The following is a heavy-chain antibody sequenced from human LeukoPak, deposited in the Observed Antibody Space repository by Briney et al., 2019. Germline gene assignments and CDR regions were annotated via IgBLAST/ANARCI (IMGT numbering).Heavy chain of an antibody. D-gene: IGHD2-15*01. V-gene: IGHV3-48*03. J-gene: IGHJ4*02. CDR2: INSGSTI. CDR1: GFTLSSSD. Sequence: GGSLRLSCAASGFTLSSSDMNWVRQAPGKGLEWVSYINSGSTIYYADSVKGRFTISRDNAKDSLYLQMNSLRAEDTAFYYCARGRIYFDYWGQGTLVTVSS. CDR3: ARGRIYFDY.